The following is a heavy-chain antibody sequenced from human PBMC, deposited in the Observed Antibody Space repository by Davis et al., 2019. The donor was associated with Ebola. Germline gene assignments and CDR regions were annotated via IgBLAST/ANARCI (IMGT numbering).Heavy chain of an antibody. V-gene: IGHV3-33*01. CDR1: GFTFSSYG. CDR2: IWYDGSNK. Sequence: PGGSLRLSCAASGFTFSSYGMHWVRQAPGKGLEWVAVIWYDGSNKYYADSVKGRFTISRDNSKNTLYLQMNSLRAEDTAVYYCARASRRDGYNYRYYFDYWGQGTLVTVSS. J-gene: IGHJ4*02. CDR3: ARASRRDGYNYRYYFDY. D-gene: IGHD5-24*01.